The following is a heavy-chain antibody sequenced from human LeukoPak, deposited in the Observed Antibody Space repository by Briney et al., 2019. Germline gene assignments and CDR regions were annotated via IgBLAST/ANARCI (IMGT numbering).Heavy chain of an antibody. CDR3: ARVGYYYDSSGYYSSGYYGMDV. D-gene: IGHD3-22*01. CDR2: IYTSGST. J-gene: IGHJ6*02. CDR1: GGSISCYY. V-gene: IGHV4-4*07. Sequence: SETLSLTCTVSGGSISCYYWSWIRQPAGKRPEWIGRIYTSGSTNYNPSLQSRVTMSVDTSKNQFSLKLSSVTAADTAVYYCARVGYYYDSSGYYSSGYYGMDVWGQGTTVTVSS.